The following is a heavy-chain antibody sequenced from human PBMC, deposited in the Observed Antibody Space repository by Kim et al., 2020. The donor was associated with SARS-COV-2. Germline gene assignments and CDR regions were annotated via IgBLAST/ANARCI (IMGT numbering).Heavy chain of an antibody. Sequence: GGSLRLSCAASGFTFSSYWMSWVRQAPGKGLEWVANIKQDGSEKYYVDSVKGRFTISRDNTKNSLYLQMNSLRAEDTAVYYCARLGHRSEYSSSWYSVSFPDFIAQWNYYYGMDVWGQGTTVTVSS. J-gene: IGHJ6*02. CDR1: GFTFSSYW. D-gene: IGHD6-13*01. V-gene: IGHV3-7*01. CDR3: ARLGHRSEYSSSWYSVSFPDFIAQWNYYYGMDV. CDR2: IKQDGSEK.